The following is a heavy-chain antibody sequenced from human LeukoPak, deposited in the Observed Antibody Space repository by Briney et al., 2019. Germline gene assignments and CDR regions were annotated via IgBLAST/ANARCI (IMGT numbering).Heavy chain of an antibody. V-gene: IGHV3-23*01. Sequence: GGSLRLSCTVSGFPFGSEAMSWVRQTPGRGLEWVSSISPAGGTTYYADSVKGRFTISRDNSKNTLYVQMNSLRAEDTAVYYCAKEIYADPSFDYWGQGTLVTVSS. J-gene: IGHJ4*02. CDR3: AKEIYADPSFDY. D-gene: IGHD4-17*01. CDR1: GFPFGSEA. CDR2: ISPAGGTT.